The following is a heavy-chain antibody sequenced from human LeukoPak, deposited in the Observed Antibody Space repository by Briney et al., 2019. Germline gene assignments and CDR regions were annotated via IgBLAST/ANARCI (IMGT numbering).Heavy chain of an antibody. V-gene: IGHV3-23*01. J-gene: IGHJ4*02. CDR2: IGSDDTP. CDR3: VRGRQLDTVTDY. CDR1: GFTLSSSA. D-gene: IGHD4-17*01. Sequence: GESLRLSCAASGFTLSSSAISWVRQAPGKGLKWVSAIGSDDTPYYADSVKGRFTISRDNSKNTAYLQMNSLRAEDTAVYYCVRGRQLDTVTDYWGQGTLVTVSS.